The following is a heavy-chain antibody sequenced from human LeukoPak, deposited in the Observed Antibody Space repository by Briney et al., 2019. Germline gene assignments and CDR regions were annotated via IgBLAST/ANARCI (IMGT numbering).Heavy chain of an antibody. V-gene: IGHV1-8*01. CDR3: ARGTPRYYYDSSGYYQFDY. CDR1: GYTFTSYD. Sequence: ASVKVSCKASGYTFTSYDFNWVRQATGQGLEWMGWMNPNSGNTGYAQKFQGRVTMTRNTSISTAYMELSSLRSEDTAVYYCARGTPRYYYDSSGYYQFDYWGQGTLVTVSS. D-gene: IGHD3-22*01. CDR2: MNPNSGNT. J-gene: IGHJ4*02.